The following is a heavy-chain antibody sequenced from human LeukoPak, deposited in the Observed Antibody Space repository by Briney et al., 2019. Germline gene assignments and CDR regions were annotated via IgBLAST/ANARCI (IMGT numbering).Heavy chain of an antibody. Sequence: GGSLRLSCAASGFTVSSNYMSWVRQAPGKGLEWVSIIYSGGSTFYADSVKGRFTISRDNSKNSLYLQMNSLRAEDTAVYYCARGGSYLSAFDIWGQGTMVTVSS. CDR1: GFTVSSNY. V-gene: IGHV3-53*01. D-gene: IGHD1-26*01. J-gene: IGHJ3*02. CDR3: ARGGSYLSAFDI. CDR2: IYSGGST.